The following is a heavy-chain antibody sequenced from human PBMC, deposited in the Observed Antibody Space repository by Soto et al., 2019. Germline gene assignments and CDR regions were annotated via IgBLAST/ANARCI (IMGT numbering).Heavy chain of an antibody. CDR1: GYNFSTYW. V-gene: IGHV5-51*03. J-gene: IGHJ5*01. CDR3: ARAGGSSSSRWFDP. D-gene: IGHD6-6*01. Sequence: GKSLKISCKGSGYNFSTYWIGWLRQMPGKGLEWMGIIYASDSDTRYSPSFQGQVTISADKSISTAYLQWSSLKASDTAMYYCARAGGSSSSRWFDPWGQGTLVTVSS. CDR2: IYASDSDT.